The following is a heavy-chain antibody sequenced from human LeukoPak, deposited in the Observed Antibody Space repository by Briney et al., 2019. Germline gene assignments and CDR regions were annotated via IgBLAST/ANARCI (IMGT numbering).Heavy chain of an antibody. V-gene: IGHV3-7*01. J-gene: IGHJ2*01. Sequence: TGGSLRLSCAASGFTFSTYWMGWVRDAPGKALEWVADIKEDGSDKYSVDSVKGRFTISRDNAKNSLYLQMNSLRPEDTAVYYCARDTYRFFDLWGRGTLVTVSS. CDR1: GFTFSTYW. CDR3: ARDTYRFFDL. CDR2: IKEDGSDK.